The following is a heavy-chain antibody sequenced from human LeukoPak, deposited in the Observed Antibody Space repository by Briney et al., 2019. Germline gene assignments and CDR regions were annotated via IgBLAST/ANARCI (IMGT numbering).Heavy chain of an antibody. CDR1: GFTFSSYA. CDR2: ISYDGSNK. CDR3: ARDSMIVVVTPTFDY. J-gene: IGHJ4*02. V-gene: IGHV3-30*04. D-gene: IGHD3-22*01. Sequence: GGSLRLSCAASGFTFSSYAMHWVRQAPGKGLEWVAVISYDGSNKYYADSVKGRFTISRDNSKNTLYLQMNSLRAEDTAVYYCARDSMIVVVTPTFDYWGQGTLVTVCS.